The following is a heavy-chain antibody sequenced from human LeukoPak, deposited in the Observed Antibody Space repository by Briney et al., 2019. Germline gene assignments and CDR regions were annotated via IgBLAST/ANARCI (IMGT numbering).Heavy chain of an antibody. D-gene: IGHD4-17*01. J-gene: IGHJ5*02. Sequence: SETLSLTCAVYGGSFSGYYWSWIRQPPGKGLEWIGEINHSGSTNYNPSLKSRVTISVDTSKNQFSLKLSSVTAADTAVYYCARVGQNYGDYEESSPWGQGTLVTVSS. V-gene: IGHV4-34*01. CDR3: ARVGQNYGDYEESSP. CDR2: INHSGST. CDR1: GGSFSGYY.